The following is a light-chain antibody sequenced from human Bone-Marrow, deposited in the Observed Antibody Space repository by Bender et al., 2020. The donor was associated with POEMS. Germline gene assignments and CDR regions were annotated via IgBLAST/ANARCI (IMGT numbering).Light chain of an antibody. Sequence: QTVVTQEPSLTVSPGGTVTLTCASSTGAVTSGYSPNWFQQKPGQAPRSLIYNTNNKHSWTPARFSGSLLGGKAVLTLSGAQPEDEAEYYCLLSYSDLWLWVFGGGTKLTVL. J-gene: IGLJ3*02. V-gene: IGLV7-43*01. CDR3: LLSYSDLWLWV. CDR1: TGAVTSGYS. CDR2: NTN.